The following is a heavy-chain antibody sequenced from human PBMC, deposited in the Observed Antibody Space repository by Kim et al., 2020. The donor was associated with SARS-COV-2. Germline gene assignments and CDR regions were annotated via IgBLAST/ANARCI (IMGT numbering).Heavy chain of an antibody. D-gene: IGHD5-12*01. CDR1: GFTFSSYS. J-gene: IGHJ4*02. CDR2: ISSSSSTI. CDR3: ARERTTPRYSGYEPAFDY. Sequence: GGSLRLSCAASGFTFSSYSMNWVRQAPGKGLEWVSYISSSSSTIYYADSVKGRFTISRDNAKNSLYLQMNSLRDEDTAVYYCARERTTPRYSGYEPAFDYWGQGTLVTVSS. V-gene: IGHV3-48*02.